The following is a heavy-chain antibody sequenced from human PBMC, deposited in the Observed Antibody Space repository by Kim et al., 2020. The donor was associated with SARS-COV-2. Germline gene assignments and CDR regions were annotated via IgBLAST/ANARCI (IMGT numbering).Heavy chain of an antibody. V-gene: IGHV3-48*02. Sequence: GGSLRLSCAASGFTFSTYSMTWVRQAPGKGLEWVSYISSSSSTIYYADSVKGRFTISRDNAKNSLYLQMNSLRDEDTAVYYCARDVVVRGVSYYSMDVWGQGTTVPVSS. D-gene: IGHD3-10*01. J-gene: IGHJ6*02. CDR1: GFTFSTYS. CDR2: ISSSSSTI. CDR3: ARDVVVRGVSYYSMDV.